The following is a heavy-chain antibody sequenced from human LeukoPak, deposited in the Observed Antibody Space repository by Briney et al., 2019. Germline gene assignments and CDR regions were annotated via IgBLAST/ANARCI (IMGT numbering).Heavy chain of an antibody. CDR3: ARVSGYSYGTLFDY. Sequence: GGSLRLSCAASGFTFSSNYMSWVRQAPGKGLEWVSVIYSGGSTYYADSVKGRFTISRDNSKNTLYLQMNSLRAEDTAVYYCARVSGYSYGTLFDYWGQGTLVTVSS. CDR1: GFTFSSNY. V-gene: IGHV3-53*01. J-gene: IGHJ4*02. CDR2: IYSGGST. D-gene: IGHD5-18*01.